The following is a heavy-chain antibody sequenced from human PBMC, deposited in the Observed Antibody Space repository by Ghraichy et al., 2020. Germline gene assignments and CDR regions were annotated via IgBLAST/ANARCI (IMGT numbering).Heavy chain of an antibody. CDR1: GFTFSSYS. Sequence: GGSLRLSFVGSGFTFSSYSMNWVRQSPGKGLEWVSHITSSSRTRFYADSVKGRFTISRAKAQNSLYLQMTSLTDEDTAVYYCARGSTVVRFYYYDGMDV. J-gene: IGHJ6*01. CDR2: ITSSSRTR. D-gene: IGHD4-23*01. V-gene: IGHV3-48*02. CDR3: ARGSTVVRFYYYDGMDV.